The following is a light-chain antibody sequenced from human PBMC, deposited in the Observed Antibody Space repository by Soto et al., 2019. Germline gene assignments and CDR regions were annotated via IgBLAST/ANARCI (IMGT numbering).Light chain of an antibody. CDR3: QEYNTWPWT. J-gene: IGKJ1*01. V-gene: IGKV3-15*01. CDR1: QSVNNN. CDR2: GAS. Sequence: ETLMTQSPATLSVSPGERATLSCRASQSVNNNLAWYQQKLGQAPRVLIYGASTRATGIPARFTGSGSGTEFILTITSLLSEDSAVYYCQEYNTWPWTFGQGTKVEFK.